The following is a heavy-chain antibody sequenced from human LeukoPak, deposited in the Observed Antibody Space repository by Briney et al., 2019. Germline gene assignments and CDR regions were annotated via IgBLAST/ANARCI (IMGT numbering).Heavy chain of an antibody. CDR1: GYTFTLYN. CDR3: ARRSSGYYPLDY. Sequence: ASVKVSSEPSGYTFTLYNMHCVSQAPGQGHGWMGYINPNSGGTSYAQKFEGRVTMTRETSISTAYMELSRLRSDETAVDYCARRSSGYYPLDYWGQGTLVTVSS. CDR2: INPNSGGT. V-gene: IGHV1-2*02. J-gene: IGHJ4*02. D-gene: IGHD3-22*01.